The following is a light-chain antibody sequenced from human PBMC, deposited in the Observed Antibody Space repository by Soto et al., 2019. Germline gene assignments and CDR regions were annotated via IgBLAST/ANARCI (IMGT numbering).Light chain of an antibody. Sequence: DIPMTQSPSALSASTGDRVTITRQASQDIRNYLNWYQQKPGKAPKLLIYDASKLQTGVPSRFRGSGSGTTFTFIISSLQPEDFAIYYCQQYDKLVTFGQGTKVEMK. CDR1: QDIRNY. CDR3: QQYDKLVT. CDR2: DAS. V-gene: IGKV1-33*01. J-gene: IGKJ1*01.